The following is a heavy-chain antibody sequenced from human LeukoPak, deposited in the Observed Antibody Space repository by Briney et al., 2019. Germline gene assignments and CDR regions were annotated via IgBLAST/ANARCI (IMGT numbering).Heavy chain of an antibody. CDR3: ARGSAPGTGPPSLDS. J-gene: IGHJ4*02. CDR2: VYYTGNL. CDR1: GGSIGKYH. D-gene: IGHD6-13*01. V-gene: IGHV4-59*01. Sequence: SETLSLTCSVSGGSIGKYHWTWIRQPPGRRLEWVGYVYYTGNLNYNPSLDHRVSLSIDTSKNQFSLSLSSVTAADTAVYYCARGSAPGTGPPSLDSWGQGTLVTVSS.